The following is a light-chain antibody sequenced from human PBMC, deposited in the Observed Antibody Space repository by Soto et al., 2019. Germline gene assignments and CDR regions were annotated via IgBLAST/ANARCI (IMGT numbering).Light chain of an antibody. V-gene: IGKV1-9*01. CDR2: AAS. CDR1: QGISSY. CDR3: QQLNSYPRGT. J-gene: IGKJ3*01. Sequence: DIQLTQSPSFLSASVGDRVTITCRASQGISSYLAWYQQKPGKAPKLLIYAASTLQSGVPSRFSGSGSGTELTLTISSLQPEDFATYYCQQLNSYPRGTFGPGTKVDIK.